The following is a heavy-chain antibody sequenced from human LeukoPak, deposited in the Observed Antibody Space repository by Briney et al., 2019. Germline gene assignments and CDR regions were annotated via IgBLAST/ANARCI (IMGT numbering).Heavy chain of an antibody. J-gene: IGHJ3*02. D-gene: IGHD4-17*01. CDR3: ASPTTVTTSAYRAFDI. CDR2: INHSGST. Sequence: TSETLSLTCADYGGSFSDYYWSWIRQPPGKGLEWIGEINHSGSTNYSPSLRSRVTISVDTSKNQFSLNLRSVTAADTAVYYCASPTTVTTSAYRAFDIWGQGTMVTVSA. CDR1: GGSFSDYY. V-gene: IGHV4-34*01.